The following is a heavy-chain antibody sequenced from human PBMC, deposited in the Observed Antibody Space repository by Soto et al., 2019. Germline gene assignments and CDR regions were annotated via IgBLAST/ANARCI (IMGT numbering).Heavy chain of an antibody. CDR3: AKARDQFDSSGADY. V-gene: IGHV3-74*01. CDR2: INSDGTYT. CDR1: GFTFSSNW. D-gene: IGHD3-22*01. J-gene: IGHJ4*02. Sequence: GGSLRLSCAASGFTFSSNWMHWVRQAPGKGLVWVSRINSDGTYTSYADSVKGRFTISRDNAKNTLYLQLNSVRPEDTAVYFRAKARDQFDSSGADYWGQGSLVTVSS.